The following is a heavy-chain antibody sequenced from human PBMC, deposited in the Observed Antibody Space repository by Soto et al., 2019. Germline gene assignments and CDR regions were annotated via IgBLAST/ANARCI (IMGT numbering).Heavy chain of an antibody. Sequence: SETLSLTCTVSGGSISSYYWSWIRQPPGKGLEWIGYIFYTGSTNYNPSLKSRVTISVDTSKNHLSLKLYSVTAADTAVYYCARGPGYSSGWYYFDSWGQGTLVTVSS. CDR1: GGSISSYY. CDR3: ARGPGYSSGWYYFDS. V-gene: IGHV4-59*01. D-gene: IGHD6-19*01. J-gene: IGHJ4*02. CDR2: IFYTGST.